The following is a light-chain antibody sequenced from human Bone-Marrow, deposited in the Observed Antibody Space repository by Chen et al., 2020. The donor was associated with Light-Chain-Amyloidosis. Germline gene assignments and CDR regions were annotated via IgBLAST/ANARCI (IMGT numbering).Light chain of an antibody. Sequence: SYVLTQPSSVSVAPGQTATIACGGNNIGYTSVHWYQQTPGQASLLVVYDDSCRPSGIPERLSGSNCGNTATLTSSRVEAGDEDDYYCQVWNRSSDRVVFGVGTKLTVL. V-gene: IGLV3-21*02. J-gene: IGLJ2*01. CDR1: NIGYTS. CDR2: DDS. CDR3: QVWNRSSDRVV.